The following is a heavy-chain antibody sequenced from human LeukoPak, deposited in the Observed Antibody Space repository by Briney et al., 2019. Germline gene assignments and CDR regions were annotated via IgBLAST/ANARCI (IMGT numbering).Heavy chain of an antibody. Sequence: ASVKVSCKASGYSFTGYYMHWVRQAPGQGLEWMGWINPNSGGTKYAQKFKGRVTMTRDTSISTAYMELSRLRSDDTAVYYCAIRYSGSYNDYWGQGTLVTVSS. CDR1: GYSFTGYY. D-gene: IGHD1-26*01. J-gene: IGHJ4*02. V-gene: IGHV1-2*02. CDR2: INPNSGGT. CDR3: AIRYSGSYNDY.